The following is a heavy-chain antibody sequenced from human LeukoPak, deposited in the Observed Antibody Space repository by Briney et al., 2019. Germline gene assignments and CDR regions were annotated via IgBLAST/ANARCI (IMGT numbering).Heavy chain of an antibody. J-gene: IGHJ4*02. D-gene: IGHD5-18*01. V-gene: IGHV1-18*01. CDR3: ARSRRTDTAMVNFDY. CDR2: ISAYNGNT. CDR1: GYTFTSYG. Sequence: ASVKVSCKASGYTFTSYGISWVRQAPGQGVEWMGWISAYNGNTNYAQKLQGRVTMTTDTSTSTAYMELRSLRSDDTAVYYCARSRRTDTAMVNFDYWGQGTLVTVSS.